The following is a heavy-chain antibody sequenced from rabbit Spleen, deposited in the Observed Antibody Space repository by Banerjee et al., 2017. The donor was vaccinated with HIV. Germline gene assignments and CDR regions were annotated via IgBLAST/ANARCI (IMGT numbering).Heavy chain of an antibody. CDR1: GVSFSSNYY. Sequence: QSLEESGGDLVKPGASLTLTCTASGVSFSSNYYMCWVRQAPGKGLEWIACIDAGSSGITYYASWAKGRFTISKTSSTTVTLQMTSLTAADTATYFCARDAAGYAGYGDATLWGQGTLVTVS. V-gene: IGHV1S40*01. CDR2: IDAGSSGIT. CDR3: ARDAAGYAGYGDATL. D-gene: IGHD2-1*01. J-gene: IGHJ4*01.